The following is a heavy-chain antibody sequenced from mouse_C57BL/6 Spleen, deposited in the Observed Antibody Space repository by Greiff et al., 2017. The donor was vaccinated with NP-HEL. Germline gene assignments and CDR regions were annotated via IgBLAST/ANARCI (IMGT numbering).Heavy chain of an antibody. CDR2: IDPSGSYT. J-gene: IGHJ4*01. D-gene: IGHD3-2*02. V-gene: IGHV1-59*01. CDR1: GYTFTSYW. Sequence: QVQLQQPGAELVRPGTSVTLSCKASGYTFTSYWMHWVKQRPGQGLEWIGVIDPSGSYTNYNQQFKGKATLTVDTSSSTAYMQRSSLTAEDAAVYYCARSAQARAMDYWGQGTSVTVSS. CDR3: ARSAQARAMDY.